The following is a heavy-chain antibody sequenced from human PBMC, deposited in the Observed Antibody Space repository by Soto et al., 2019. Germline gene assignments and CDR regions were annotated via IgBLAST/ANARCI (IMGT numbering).Heavy chain of an antibody. V-gene: IGHV4-34*01. CDR3: ARFGVRFLEWLLSWRGVGRTSNWFDP. D-gene: IGHD3-3*01. CDR1: GGSLSGYY. J-gene: IGHJ5*02. CDR2: INHSGST. Sequence: SETLSLTCAVYGGSLSGYYWSWIGQPPGKGLEWMGEINHSGSTNYNPSLKSRVTISVDTSKNQFSLKLSSVTAADTAVYYCARFGVRFLEWLLSWRGVGRTSNWFDPWGQGTLVTVSS.